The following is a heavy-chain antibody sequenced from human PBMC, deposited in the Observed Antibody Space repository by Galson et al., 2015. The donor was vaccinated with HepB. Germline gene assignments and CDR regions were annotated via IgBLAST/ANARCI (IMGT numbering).Heavy chain of an antibody. D-gene: IGHD3-10*01. CDR3: ARDTAYYYGSGSYPQLGFEMDV. V-gene: IGHV3-74*01. Sequence: SLRLSCAASGFTFSSYWMHWVRQAPGKGLVWVSRINSDGSSTSYADSVKGRFTISRDNAKNTLYLQMNSLRAEDTAVYYCARDTAYYYGSGSYPQLGFEMDVWGKGTTVTVSS. CDR1: GFTFSSYW. J-gene: IGHJ6*04. CDR2: INSDGSST.